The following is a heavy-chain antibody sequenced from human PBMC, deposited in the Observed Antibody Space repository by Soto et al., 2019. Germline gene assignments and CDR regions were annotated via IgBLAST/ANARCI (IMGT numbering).Heavy chain of an antibody. CDR3: AIHAVIRNYDILTGYVNDAFDI. CDR2: IYYSGST. J-gene: IGHJ3*02. D-gene: IGHD3-9*01. CDR1: GGSISSSSYY. V-gene: IGHV4-39*01. Sequence: PSETLSLTCTVSGGSISSSSYYWGWIRQPPGKGLEWIGSIYYSGSTYYNPSLKSRVTISVDTSKNQFSLKLSSVTAADTAVYYCAIHAVIRNYDILTGYVNDAFDIWGQGTMVTVSS.